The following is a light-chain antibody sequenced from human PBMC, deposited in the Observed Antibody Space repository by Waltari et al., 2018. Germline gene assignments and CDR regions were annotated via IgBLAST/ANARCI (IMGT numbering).Light chain of an antibody. Sequence: EIVLTQSPGPLSLSPGASATLSCRASQSVSRALTWYQQKPGQAPRLLIYGASTRATGIPDRFSGSGSGTDFSLTISRLEPDDFAVYYCQHYLRLPVTFGQGTTVEI. CDR3: QHYLRLPVT. CDR1: QSVSRA. CDR2: GAS. V-gene: IGKV3-20*01. J-gene: IGKJ1*01.